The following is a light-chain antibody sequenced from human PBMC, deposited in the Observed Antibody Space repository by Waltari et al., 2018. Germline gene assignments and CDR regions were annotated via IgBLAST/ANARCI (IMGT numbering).Light chain of an antibody. CDR1: QSISSW. CDR2: KAS. CDR3: QQYNSYSYT. V-gene: IGKV1-5*03. J-gene: IGKJ2*01. Sequence: DIQMTQSTSTLSASVGARVTITCRASQSISSWCAWYQQKPGNAPKLLLYKASSLESGVPSRFSGSGSGTEFTLTISSLQPDDFATYYCQQYNSYSYTFGQGTKLEIK.